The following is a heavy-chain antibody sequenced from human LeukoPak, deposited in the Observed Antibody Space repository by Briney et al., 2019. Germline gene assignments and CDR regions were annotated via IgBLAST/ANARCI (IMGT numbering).Heavy chain of an antibody. D-gene: IGHD6-19*01. V-gene: IGHV3-9*01. CDR3: AKGRAVAGFLYYFDY. J-gene: IGHJ4*02. CDR2: ISWNSGSI. Sequence: GGSLRLSCAASGFTFDDYAMHWVRRAPGKGLEWVSGISWNSGSIGYADSVKGRFTISRDNAKNSLYLQMNSLRAEDTALYYCAKGRAVAGFLYYFDYWGQGTLVTVSS. CDR1: GFTFDDYA.